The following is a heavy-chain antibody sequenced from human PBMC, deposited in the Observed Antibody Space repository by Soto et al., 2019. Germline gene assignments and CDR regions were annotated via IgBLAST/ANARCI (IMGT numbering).Heavy chain of an antibody. V-gene: IGHV1-18*04. CDR2: ISANKGNT. Sequence: ASVKVSCKASGYTYTSYGITWVRQAPGQGLEWMGWISANKGNTIYAQKFQGRVTMATDTSTSTAYMELRSLRSDDTAVYYCARAAALYYYDSSGYSPVDYWGQGTLVTVSS. J-gene: IGHJ4*02. CDR3: ARAAALYYYDSSGYSPVDY. CDR1: GYTYTSYG. D-gene: IGHD3-22*01.